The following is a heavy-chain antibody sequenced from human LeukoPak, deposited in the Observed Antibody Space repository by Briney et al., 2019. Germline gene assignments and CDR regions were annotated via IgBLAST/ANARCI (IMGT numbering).Heavy chain of an antibody. D-gene: IGHD1-7*01. CDR3: ARAGSNWNYVY. Sequence: PGGSLRLSCAASGFTFRGFLMSWVRQTPGKGLEWVANIKQDGSEKYYADSVKGRFTISRDNTKNSLSLQMNSLRAEDTAEYYCARAGSNWNYVYWGQGTLVTVSS. V-gene: IGHV3-7*01. CDR2: IKQDGSEK. CDR1: GFTFRGFL. J-gene: IGHJ4*02.